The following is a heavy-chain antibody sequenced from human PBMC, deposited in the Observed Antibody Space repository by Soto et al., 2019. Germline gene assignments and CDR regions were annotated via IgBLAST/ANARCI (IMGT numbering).Heavy chain of an antibody. V-gene: IGHV5-51*01. CDR3: ARQLLGFCSSTSCLNYYYYGMDV. CDR1: GYSFTIDW. J-gene: IGHJ6*02. Sequence: PGESLKMSCNCSGYSFTIDWIGLVRQMPGKGLDWMGIIYPGDSDTRYSPSFQGQVTISADKSISTAYLQWSSLKASDTAMYYCARQLLGFCSSTSCLNYYYYGMDVWGQGTTVTVSS. CDR2: IYPGDSDT. D-gene: IGHD2-2*01.